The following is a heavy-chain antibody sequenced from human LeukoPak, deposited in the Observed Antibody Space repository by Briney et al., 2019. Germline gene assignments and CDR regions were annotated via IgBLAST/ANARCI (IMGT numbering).Heavy chain of an antibody. CDR2: INPNSGGT. Sequence: LGASVKVSCKASGYTFTGYYMQWVRQAPGQGLEWMGWINPNSGGTNYAQKFQGRVTMTRDTSISTAYMELSRLRSDDTAVYYCARALSMYYYDSSGYGIADYWGQGTLVTVSS. CDR3: ARALSMYYYDSSGYGIADY. D-gene: IGHD3-22*01. J-gene: IGHJ4*02. CDR1: GYTFTGYY. V-gene: IGHV1-2*03.